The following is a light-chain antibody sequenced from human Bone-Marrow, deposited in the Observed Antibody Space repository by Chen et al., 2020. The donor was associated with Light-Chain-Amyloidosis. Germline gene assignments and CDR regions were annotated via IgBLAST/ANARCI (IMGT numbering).Light chain of an antibody. CDR1: DLPTKY. CDR2: RAT. V-gene: IGLV3-25*03. J-gene: IGLJ2*01. CDR3: QSADSSGTYEVI. Sequence: SYELTQPPSVSVSPGQTARITCSGDDLPTKYAYCYQQKPGEAPVLVIHRATERPSGISERFSGSSSGTTATLPISGVQAEDETDYHCQSADSSGTYEVIFGGGTKLTVL.